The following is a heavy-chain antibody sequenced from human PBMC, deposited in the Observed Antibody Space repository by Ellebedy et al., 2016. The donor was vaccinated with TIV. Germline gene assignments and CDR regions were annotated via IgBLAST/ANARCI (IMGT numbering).Heavy chain of an antibody. CDR3: ARDDIVVVPAAIGDYYGMDV. CDR1: GGTFSSYA. J-gene: IGHJ6*02. Sequence: SVKVSCXASGGTFSSYAISWVRQAPGQGLEWMGGIIPIFGTANYAQKFQGRVTITADESTSTAYMELSSLRSEDTAVYYCARDDIVVVPAAIGDYYGMDVWGQGTTVTVSS. D-gene: IGHD2-2*01. V-gene: IGHV1-69*13. CDR2: IIPIFGTA.